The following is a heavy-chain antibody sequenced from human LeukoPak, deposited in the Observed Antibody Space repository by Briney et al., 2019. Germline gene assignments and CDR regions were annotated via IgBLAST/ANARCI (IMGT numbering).Heavy chain of an antibody. CDR3: AQSSGWDSLKY. V-gene: IGHV1-2*02. Sequence: ASVKVSCKASGHTFTGYYMHWVRQAPGQGLEWMGWINPNSGGTNHAQKFQGRVSMTRDTSISTAYMELSRLRSDDTAVYYCAQSSGWDSLKYWGQGTLVAVSS. CDR1: GHTFTGYY. CDR2: INPNSGGT. D-gene: IGHD6-19*01. J-gene: IGHJ4*02.